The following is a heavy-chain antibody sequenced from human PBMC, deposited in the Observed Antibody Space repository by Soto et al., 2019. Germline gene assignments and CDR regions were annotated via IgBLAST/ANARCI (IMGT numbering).Heavy chain of an antibody. CDR2: ISGSGGST. D-gene: IGHD6-13*01. J-gene: IGHJ4*02. CDR1: GFTFSSYA. CDR3: AKGEEQQLVNFDY. Sequence: GGSLRLSCAASGFTFSSYAMSWVRQAPGKGLEWVSAISGSGGSTYYADSVKGRFTISRDNSKNTLYLQMNSLGAEDTAVYYCAKGEEQQLVNFDYWGQGTLVTVSS. V-gene: IGHV3-23*01.